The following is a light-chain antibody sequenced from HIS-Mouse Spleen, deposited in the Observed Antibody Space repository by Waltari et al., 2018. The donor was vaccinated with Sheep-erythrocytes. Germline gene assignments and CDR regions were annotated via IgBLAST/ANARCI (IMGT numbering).Light chain of an antibody. CDR1: SSGHGGYNS. CDR3: CSYAGSYNHV. J-gene: IGLJ1*01. Sequence: QSALAQPRSVSGSPGQSVTISCTGTSSGHGGYNSISWYQPHPGKAPKLMIYDVSKRPSGVPDRFSGSKSGNTASLTISGLQAEDEADYYCCSYAGSYNHVFATGTKVTVL. V-gene: IGLV2-11*01. CDR2: DVS.